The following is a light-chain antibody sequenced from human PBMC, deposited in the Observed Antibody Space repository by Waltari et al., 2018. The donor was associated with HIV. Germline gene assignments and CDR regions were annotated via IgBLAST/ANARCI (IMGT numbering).Light chain of an antibody. CDR3: SSYGGRNYFYA. Sequence: QSALTQPPSASGSPGQSVTISCTGTSSDVGGYNYVSWYQQHPGKAPKLIIYEVKNRPSGVPDRFPCSKSGNTASLTVSGLQAEDEADYFCSSYGGRNYFYAFGTGTKVTVL. CDR2: EVK. CDR1: SSDVGGYNY. J-gene: IGLJ1*01. V-gene: IGLV2-8*01.